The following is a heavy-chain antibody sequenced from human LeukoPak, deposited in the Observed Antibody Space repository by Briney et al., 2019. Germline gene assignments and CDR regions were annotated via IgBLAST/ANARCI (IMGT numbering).Heavy chain of an antibody. V-gene: IGHV4-4*07. Sequence: SETLSLTCTVSGGSISSYYWSWIRQPAGKGLEWIGRIYTSGSTNYNPSLKSRVTMSVDTSKNQFSLKLSSVTAADTAVYYCARHLITMVRGVIIEGAFDIWGQGTMVTVSS. CDR3: ARHLITMVRGVIIEGAFDI. D-gene: IGHD3-10*01. CDR1: GGSISSYY. CDR2: IYTSGST. J-gene: IGHJ3*02.